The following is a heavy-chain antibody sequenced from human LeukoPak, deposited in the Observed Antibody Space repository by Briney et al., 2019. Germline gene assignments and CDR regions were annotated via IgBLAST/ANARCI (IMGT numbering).Heavy chain of an antibody. J-gene: IGHJ6*03. V-gene: IGHV1-69*06. CDR3: ARVKAYDYYYYYMDV. CDR2: IIPIFGTA. CDR1: GGTFSSYA. D-gene: IGHD2-2*01. Sequence: GASVKVSCKASGGTFSSYAISWVRQAPGQGLEWMGGIIPIFGTANYAQKFQGRVTITADKSTSTAYMELSSLRSEDTAVYYRARVKAYDYYYYYMDVWGKGTTVTVSS.